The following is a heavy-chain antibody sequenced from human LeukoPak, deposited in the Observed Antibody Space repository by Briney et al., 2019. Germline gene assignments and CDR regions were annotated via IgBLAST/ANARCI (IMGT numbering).Heavy chain of an antibody. D-gene: IGHD2-8*02. CDR2: FHYSGSM. CDR3: ARGFWSRYYDY. V-gene: IGHV4-38-2*02. J-gene: IGHJ4*02. CDR1: GYSISSAYY. Sequence: SETLSLTCTVSGYSISSAYYWGWIRQSPGKGLEWIGSFHYSGSMSYNPSLKSRVTISVDSSKNQFSLRLSSVTAADTAVYYCARGFWSRYYDYWGQGTLVTVSS.